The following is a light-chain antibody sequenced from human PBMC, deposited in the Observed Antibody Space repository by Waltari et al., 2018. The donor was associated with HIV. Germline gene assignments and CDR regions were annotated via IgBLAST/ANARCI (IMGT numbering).Light chain of an antibody. Sequence: SYELTQPPSVSVSPGRTASITCSGDKLGDIYACWYQQRSGPSPVLVIYQDNKRPSGVPERCSGSKSGNTASLTVSGLQAEDEAEYSCSSYAGINPVIFGGGTTLTVL. CDR1: KLGDIY. CDR3: SSYAGINPVI. CDR2: QDN. V-gene: IGLV3-1*01. J-gene: IGLJ2*01.